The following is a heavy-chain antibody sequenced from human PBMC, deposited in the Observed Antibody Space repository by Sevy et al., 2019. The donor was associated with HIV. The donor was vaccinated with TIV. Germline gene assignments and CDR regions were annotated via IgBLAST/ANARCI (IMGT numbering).Heavy chain of an antibody. CDR1: GFTFRSYS. CDR3: ARPTAGLSEYDSFDNARFYGMDV. V-gene: IGHV3-21*01. D-gene: IGHD3-16*01. J-gene: IGHJ6*02. CDR2: ITSSSSFI. Sequence: GGSLRLSCAASGFTFRSYSMNWVRQAPGRGLEWVASITSSSSFIFYADSVKGRFTISRDNAKNSLFLQMNSLRAEDTAVYYCARPTAGLSEYDSFDNARFYGMDVWGQGTTVTVSS.